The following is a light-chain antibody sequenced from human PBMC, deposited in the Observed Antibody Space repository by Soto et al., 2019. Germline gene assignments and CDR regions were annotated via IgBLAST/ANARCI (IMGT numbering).Light chain of an antibody. V-gene: IGKV1-27*01. CDR2: AAS. J-gene: IGKJ2*01. CDR3: QKYNSAPHT. CDR1: QGISNY. Sequence: DIQMTQSPSSLSASVGDRVTITCRASQGISNYLAWYQQKPGKVPKLLIYAASTLQSGVTSRFSVSGSGTDFNLTISSLQPEDVATYYCQKYNSAPHTFGQGTKLEIK.